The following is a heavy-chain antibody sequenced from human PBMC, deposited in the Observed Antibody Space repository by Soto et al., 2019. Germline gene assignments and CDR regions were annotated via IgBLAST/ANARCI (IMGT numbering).Heavy chain of an antibody. CDR1: DNTFTYYG. V-gene: IGHV1-18*01. CDR3: AATGGHYFGLDV. J-gene: IGHJ6*02. CDR2: ISGYTGNT. Sequence: QVQLLQSGGEVKKPGASVKVSCNSSDNTFTYYGITWVRRAPGQGLEWMGWISGYTGNTKYAQKFQDRVTMSADTSTRTAYMEMRSLTSDDTAVYFCAATGGHYFGLDVWGQGTTVTVSS. D-gene: IGHD2-8*02.